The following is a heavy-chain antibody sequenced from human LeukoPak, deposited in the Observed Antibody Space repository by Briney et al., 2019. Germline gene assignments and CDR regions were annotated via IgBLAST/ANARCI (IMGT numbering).Heavy chain of an antibody. V-gene: IGHV4-34*01. CDR3: ARRNYATTYYYYGMGV. CDR1: GGSFSGYY. Sequence: SETLSLTCAVYGGSFSGYYWSWIRQPPGKGLEWIGEINHSGSTNYNPSLKSRVTISVDTSKNQFSLKLSSVTAADTAVYYCARRNYATTYYYYGMGVWGQGTTVTVSS. D-gene: IGHD1-7*01. CDR2: INHSGST. J-gene: IGHJ6*02.